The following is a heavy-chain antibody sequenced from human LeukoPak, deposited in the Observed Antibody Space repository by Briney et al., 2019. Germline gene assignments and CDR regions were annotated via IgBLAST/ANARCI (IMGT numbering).Heavy chain of an antibody. CDR2: INHSGST. CDR1: GGSFSGYC. Sequence: PSETLSLTCAVYGGSFSGYCWSWIRQPPGKGLEWIGEINHSGSTNYNPSLKSRVTISVDTSKNQFSLKLSSVTAADTAVYYCAITNSGIAAAGEFDYWGQGTLVTVSS. D-gene: IGHD6-13*01. V-gene: IGHV4-34*01. J-gene: IGHJ4*02. CDR3: AITNSGIAAAGEFDY.